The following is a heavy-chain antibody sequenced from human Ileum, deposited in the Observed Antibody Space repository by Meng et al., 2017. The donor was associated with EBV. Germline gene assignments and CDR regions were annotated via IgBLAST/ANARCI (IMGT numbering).Heavy chain of an antibody. CDR1: GFTFTNAW. D-gene: IGHD6-19*01. J-gene: IGHJ5*02. Sequence: EVQLVEAGGGLGKPGGSLRLSCAASGFTFTNAWMSWVRQAPGKGLEWVGRIRNKTNGGTADYAAPVKGRFSISRDDSKNTLYLQMNSLKIEDTAMYYCTTGKQWLVPWGQGTLVTVSS. V-gene: IGHV3-15*01. CDR2: IRNKTNGGTA. CDR3: TTGKQWLVP.